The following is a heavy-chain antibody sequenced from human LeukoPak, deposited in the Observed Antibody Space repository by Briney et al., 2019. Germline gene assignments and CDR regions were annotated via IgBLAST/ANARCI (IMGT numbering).Heavy chain of an antibody. CDR2: IYSGGST. CDR3: ARGPAPQVYYGMDV. V-gene: IGHV3-66*01. J-gene: IGHJ6*02. CDR1: GFTVSSNY. Sequence: GGSLRLSCAASGFTVSSNYMSWVRQAPGKGLGWVSVIYSGGSTYYADSVKGRFTISRDNSKNTLYLQMNSLRAEDTAVYYCARGPAPQVYYGMDVWGQGTTVTVSS.